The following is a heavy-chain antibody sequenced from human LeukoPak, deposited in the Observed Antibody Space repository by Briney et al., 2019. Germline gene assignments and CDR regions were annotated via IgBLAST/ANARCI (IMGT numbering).Heavy chain of an antibody. J-gene: IGHJ3*02. V-gene: IGHV3-23*01. CDR3: ARVRIKLSGRPGAFDI. CDR2: ISGSGGST. CDR1: GFTFSSYG. D-gene: IGHD1-14*01. Sequence: PGGSLRLSCAASGFTFSSYGMSWVRQAPGKGLEWVSAISGSGGSTYYVDSVKGRFTISRDNSKNTLYLQMNSLRAEDTAVYYCARVRIKLSGRPGAFDIWGQGTMVTVSS.